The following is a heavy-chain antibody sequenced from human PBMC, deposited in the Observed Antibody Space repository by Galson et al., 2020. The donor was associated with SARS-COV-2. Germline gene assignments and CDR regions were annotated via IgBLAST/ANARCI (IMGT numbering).Heavy chain of an antibody. V-gene: IGHV3-7*04. Sequence: GGSLRLSCAASGFTFSSYWMSWVRQAPGKGLEWMANIKQDGSEKYYVDSVKGRFTISRDNAKNSLYLQMNSLRAEDTAVYYCARAPGYCSTTSCYTAKHFDYWGQGTLVTVSS. CDR1: GFTFSSYW. CDR3: ARAPGYCSTTSCYTAKHFDY. J-gene: IGHJ4*02. CDR2: IKQDGSEK. D-gene: IGHD2-2*02.